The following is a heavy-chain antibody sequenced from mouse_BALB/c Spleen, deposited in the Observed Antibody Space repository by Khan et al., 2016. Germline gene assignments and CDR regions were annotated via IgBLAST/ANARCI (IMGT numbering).Heavy chain of an antibody. D-gene: IGHD2-1*01. J-gene: IGHJ4*01. Sequence: QIQLVQSGPELKKPGETVKISCKTSGYTFTNYGMNWVKQAPGKGLKWMGWINTYTGEPAYADDFKGRFALSLETSARTAFLLINNLKNKDTATYFCARYGNYYAMDYWGQGTSVTVSS. V-gene: IGHV9-3-1*01. CDR3: ARYGNYYAMDY. CDR1: GYTFTNYG. CDR2: INTYTGEP.